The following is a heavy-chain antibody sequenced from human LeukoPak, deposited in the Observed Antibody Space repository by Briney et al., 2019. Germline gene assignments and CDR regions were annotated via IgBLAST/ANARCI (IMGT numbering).Heavy chain of an antibody. V-gene: IGHV3-74*01. J-gene: IGHJ4*02. CDR3: ATSSGPRGPHDYSNYWFDY. CDR2: INTDGSST. D-gene: IGHD4-11*01. Sequence: PGGSLRLSCAASGFTFSSYWMHWVRQAPGMGLVWVSRINTDGSSTSYADSVKGRFTISRDNAKNTLYLQMNSLRAEDTAVYYCATSSGPRGPHDYSNYWFDYWGQGTLVTVSS. CDR1: GFTFSSYW.